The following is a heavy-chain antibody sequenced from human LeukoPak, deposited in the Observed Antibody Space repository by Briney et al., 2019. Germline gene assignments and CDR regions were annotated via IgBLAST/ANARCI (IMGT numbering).Heavy chain of an antibody. CDR1: GFTFGAYF. V-gene: IGHV3-9*01. J-gene: IGHJ4*02. CDR2: ISWNSGTI. D-gene: IGHD7-27*01. CDR3: AKGNWGSPFDS. Sequence: SGGSLRLSCAASGFTFGAYFMHWVRQVPGKDLEWVSGISWNSGTIDYVDSVRGRFTISRDNAKSSLYLQMNSLRADDTALYYCAKGNWGSPFDSWGQGTLVAVSS.